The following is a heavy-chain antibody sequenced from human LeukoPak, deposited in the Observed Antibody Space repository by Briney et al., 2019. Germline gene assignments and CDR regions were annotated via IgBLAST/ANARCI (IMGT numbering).Heavy chain of an antibody. J-gene: IGHJ3*01. V-gene: IGHV4-59*01. CDR1: GGSITSYF. CDR3: ARDRRQVQVHAFYV. D-gene: IGHD1-1*01. Sequence: SETLSLTCTVSGGSITSYFWSWIRQPPGKGLEWIAYMYYSEHTNYNPSLQSRVTISLATSKIKASLMLRSVTAADTALYFCARDRRQVQVHAFYVWGQRTLGTVSS. CDR2: MYYSEHT.